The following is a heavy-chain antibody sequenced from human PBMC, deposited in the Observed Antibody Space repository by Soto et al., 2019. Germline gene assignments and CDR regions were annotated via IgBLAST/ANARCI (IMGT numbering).Heavy chain of an antibody. V-gene: IGHV3-7*01. CDR3: VRDSYTAHWHTAGEDY. CDR1: GFYITNYW. Sequence: DVQLVESGGGLVQPGGSLRLSCAASGFYITNYWMTWVRQAPGKGPEWVANIKEDGSLKLYVDSVRGRFTISRDNAKNSVYLGMSRLRAEDTAVYYCVRDSYTAHWHTAGEDYWGQGTLVTVSS. CDR2: IKEDGSLK. D-gene: IGHD2-2*02. J-gene: IGHJ4*02.